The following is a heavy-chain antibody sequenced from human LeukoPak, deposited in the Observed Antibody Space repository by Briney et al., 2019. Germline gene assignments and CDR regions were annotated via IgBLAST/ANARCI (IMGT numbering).Heavy chain of an antibody. D-gene: IGHD2-15*01. CDR1: GGSISSISSNNYH. Sequence: SETLSLTCIVSGGSISSISSNNYHWGWIRQPPGKGLEWIGSIYYSGSTYYNPSLKSRVTISVDTSKNQFSLKLSSVTAADTAVYYCARRNSVVAAIRHSRHETFDYWGQGTLVTVSS. CDR3: ARRNSVVAAIRHSRHETFDY. V-gene: IGHV4-39*01. J-gene: IGHJ4*02. CDR2: IYYSGST.